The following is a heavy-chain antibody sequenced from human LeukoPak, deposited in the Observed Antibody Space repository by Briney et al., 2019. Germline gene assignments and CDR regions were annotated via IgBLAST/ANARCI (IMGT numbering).Heavy chain of an antibody. CDR1: GFTFSGSA. CDR3: TVVDTVDY. D-gene: IGHD5-18*01. V-gene: IGHV3-73*01. Sequence: GGSLRLSCAASGFTFSGSAMHWVRQASGKGLEWVGRIRSEANSYATAYAASVKGRFTISRDDSKNTAYLQMNSLKTEDTAVYYCTVVDTVDYWGQGTLVTVSS. CDR2: IRSEANSYAT. J-gene: IGHJ4*02.